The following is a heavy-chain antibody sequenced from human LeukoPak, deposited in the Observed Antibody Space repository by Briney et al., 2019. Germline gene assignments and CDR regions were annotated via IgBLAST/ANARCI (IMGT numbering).Heavy chain of an antibody. CDR2: IYYSGRT. V-gene: IGHV4-59*01. CDR1: GGSISTYY. D-gene: IGHD5-12*01. CDR3: ARVSGYDWESFYDY. J-gene: IGHJ4*02. Sequence: SETLSLTCSVSGGSISTYYWSWIRQPPGKGLEWIGYIYYSGRTAYNPSLKSRVTISVDTSKNQFSLRLSSVTAADTAMYYCARVSGYDWESFYDYWGQGSLVTVSS.